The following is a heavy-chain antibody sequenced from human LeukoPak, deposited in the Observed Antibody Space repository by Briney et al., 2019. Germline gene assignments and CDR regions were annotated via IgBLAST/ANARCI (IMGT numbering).Heavy chain of an antibody. D-gene: IGHD3-10*01. CDR2: IPGDGGST. CDR3: AKGGFGVYYFDD. V-gene: IGHV3-23*01. CDR1: GFTFSGYV. Sequence: GGSLRLSCAASGFTFSGYVMSWVRQAPGKGLERVSDIPGDGGSTYYSDSVKGRFTISRDNSKNTLFLHMNSLRAEDTAVYYCAKGGFGVYYFDDWGQGALVTVSS. J-gene: IGHJ4*02.